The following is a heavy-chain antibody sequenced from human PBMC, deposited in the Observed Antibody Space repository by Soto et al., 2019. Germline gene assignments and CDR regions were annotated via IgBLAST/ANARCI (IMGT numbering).Heavy chain of an antibody. CDR1: GYTFTGYY. CDR3: ARDWYSRSSAGIDV. CDR2: INPNSGGT. J-gene: IGHJ6*02. Sequence: ASVKVSCKASGYTFTGYYMHWVRQAPGQGLEWMGWINPNSGGTSYAQKFQGWVTMTRDTSINTAYMELSRLRSDDTAVYYCARDWYSRSSAGIDVWGQGTTVTVSS. D-gene: IGHD6-6*01. V-gene: IGHV1-2*04.